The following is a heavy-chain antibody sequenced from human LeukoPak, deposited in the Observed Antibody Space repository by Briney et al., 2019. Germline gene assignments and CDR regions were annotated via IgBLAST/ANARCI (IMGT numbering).Heavy chain of an antibody. J-gene: IGHJ3*02. CDR2: ISYDGSNK. CDR3: AKGGFVGSLHYAFDI. V-gene: IGHV3-30*18. CDR1: GFTFSSYG. Sequence: PGGSLRLSCAASGFTFSSYGMHWVRQAPGKGLEWVAVISYDGSNKYYADSVKGRFTISRDNSKNTLYLQMNSLRAEDTAVYYCAKGGFVGSLHYAFDIWGQGTTVTVSS. D-gene: IGHD1-26*01.